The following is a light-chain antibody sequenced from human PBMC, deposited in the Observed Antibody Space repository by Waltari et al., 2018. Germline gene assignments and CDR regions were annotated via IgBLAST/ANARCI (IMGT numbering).Light chain of an antibody. V-gene: IGLV1-36*01. J-gene: IGLJ2*01. CDR1: SSNIGNHA. Sequence: QFVLTQPPSVSEAPRQRVTITCSGSSSNIGNHAVTWYQQVPGKAPQLLIYYDHLLPSGVSDRFSGSKSGASASLAISGLQSEDEAEYYCAAWDDSLNGVIFGGGTKVTVL. CDR2: YDH. CDR3: AAWDDSLNGVI.